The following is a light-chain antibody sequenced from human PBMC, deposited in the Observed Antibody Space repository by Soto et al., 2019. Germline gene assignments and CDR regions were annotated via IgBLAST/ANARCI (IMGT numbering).Light chain of an antibody. CDR2: EVS. Sequence: QSALTQPASVSGSPGQSITISCAGTSSEVGGYNYVSWYQQHPGKAPKLIIYEVSNRPSGVSHRFSGSKSGNTASLTISGLQAEDEVDYYCSSYTSSNTLAYVFGTGTKVTVL. CDR3: SSYTSSNTLAYV. CDR1: SSEVGGYNY. J-gene: IGLJ1*01. V-gene: IGLV2-14*01.